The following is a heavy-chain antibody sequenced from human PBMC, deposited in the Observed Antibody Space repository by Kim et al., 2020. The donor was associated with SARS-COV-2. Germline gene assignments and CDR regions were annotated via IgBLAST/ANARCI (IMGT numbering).Heavy chain of an antibody. Sequence: GGSLRLSCATSGFTFSNYAMHWVRQAPGTGLECVAAISYDGNHKYYSAFVKGRFTFHRDNSNNTSHLKINSLRSEATAVYYWATDPAIKMTRDDYFDYWG. D-gene: IGHD2-2*01. V-gene: IGHV3-30*04. J-gene: IGHJ4*01. CDR2: ISYDGNHK. CDR3: ATDPAIKMTRDDYFDY. CDR1: GFTFSNYA.